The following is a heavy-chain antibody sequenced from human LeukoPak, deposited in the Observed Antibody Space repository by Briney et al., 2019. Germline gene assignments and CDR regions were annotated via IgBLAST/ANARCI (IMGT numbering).Heavy chain of an antibody. CDR1: GFTFSSYA. V-gene: IGHV3-64D*06. CDR3: AKTRPLDSSSWSHGDY. CDR2: ISSNGGST. D-gene: IGHD6-13*01. Sequence: GGSLRLSCSASGFTFSSYAMHWVRQAPGKGLEYVSAISSNGGSTYYADSVKGRFTISRDNSKNTLYLQMSSLRAEDTAVYYCAKTRPLDSSSWSHGDYWGQGTLVTVSS. J-gene: IGHJ4*02.